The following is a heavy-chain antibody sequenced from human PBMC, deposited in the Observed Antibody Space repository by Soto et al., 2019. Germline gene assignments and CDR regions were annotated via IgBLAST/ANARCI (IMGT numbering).Heavy chain of an antibody. CDR1: GYTFTSYD. V-gene: IGHV1-8*01. Sequence: QVQLVQSGAEVKKPGASVKVSCKASGYTFTSYDINWVRQATGQGLEWMGWMNPNSGNTGYAQKCEGRVTKTRHTSESTAYRELRRLRSEDTAVYYCARGMCPEVLWFGEFVEDPKSWFDPWGQGTLVTVSS. J-gene: IGHJ5*02. CDR2: MNPNSGNT. CDR3: ARGMCPEVLWFGEFVEDPKSWFDP. D-gene: IGHD3-10*01.